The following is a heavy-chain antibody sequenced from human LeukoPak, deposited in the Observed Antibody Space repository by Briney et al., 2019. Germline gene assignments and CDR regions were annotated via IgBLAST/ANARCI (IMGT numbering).Heavy chain of an antibody. Sequence: SETLSLTCTVSGGSISSSSYYWGWIRQPPGKGLEWIGSIYYSGSTYYNPSLKSRVTISVDTSKNQFSLKLSSVTAADTAVYYCARYTRSSALRTWGQGILVIVSP. CDR2: IYYSGST. CDR3: ARYTRSSALRT. D-gene: IGHD3-10*01. V-gene: IGHV4-39*07. CDR1: GGSISSSSYY. J-gene: IGHJ4*02.